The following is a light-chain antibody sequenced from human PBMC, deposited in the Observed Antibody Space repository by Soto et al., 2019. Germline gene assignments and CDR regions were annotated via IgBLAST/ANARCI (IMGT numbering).Light chain of an antibody. CDR1: SGHSSYA. Sequence: QPVLTQSPSASASLGASVKLTCTLSSGHSSYAIAWHQQQPEKGPRYLMKLNSDGSHSKGDGIPDRFSGSSSGAERYLTISSLQSEDEADYYCQTWGTRTYVVFGGGTKVTVL. J-gene: IGLJ2*01. CDR2: LNSDGSH. V-gene: IGLV4-69*01. CDR3: QTWGTRTYVV.